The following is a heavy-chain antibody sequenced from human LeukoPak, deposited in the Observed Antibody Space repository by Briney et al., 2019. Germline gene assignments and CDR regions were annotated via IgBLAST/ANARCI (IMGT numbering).Heavy chain of an antibody. CDR2: INHSGSP. Sequence: SETLSLTCAVYGGSFSDYYWSWIRQPPGKGLEWIGEINHSGSPNYNPSLKSRATISVDTSKNQFSLTLSSVTAADTAVYYCARRGDYVWGSYRYTVSERWFDPWGQGTLVTVSS. D-gene: IGHD3-16*02. CDR3: ARRGDYVWGSYRYTVSERWFDP. CDR1: GGSFSDYY. V-gene: IGHV4-34*01. J-gene: IGHJ5*02.